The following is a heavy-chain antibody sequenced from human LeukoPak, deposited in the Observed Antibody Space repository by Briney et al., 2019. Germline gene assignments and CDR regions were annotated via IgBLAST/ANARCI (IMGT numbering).Heavy chain of an antibody. D-gene: IGHD4-17*01. Sequence: GASVKVSCEASGYTFTNYHMNWVRQAPGQGLEWMGIINPSGGSTTNAQKFQGRVIMTRDMSTSTVYMELSSLRSEDTAVYFCARYGHSPFFDYWGQGTLVIVSS. CDR3: ARYGHSPFFDY. CDR2: INPSGGST. V-gene: IGHV1-46*01. J-gene: IGHJ4*02. CDR1: GYTFTNYH.